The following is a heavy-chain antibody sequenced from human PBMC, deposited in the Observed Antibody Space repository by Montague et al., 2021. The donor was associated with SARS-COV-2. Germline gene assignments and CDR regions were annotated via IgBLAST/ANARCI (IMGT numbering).Heavy chain of an antibody. V-gene: IGHV4-38-2*02. D-gene: IGHD2-8*01. Sequence: SETLSLTCTVSGYSITHAYYWGWIRQHPGKGLVWIGNILHGGSTYYNPSRKSRVTISVDTSNNQFSLKLTSVTAADTAVYYCASTSQYCTPTNVYLPNAMDVWGQGNPVTVSS. CDR2: ILHGGST. CDR1: GYSITHAYY. J-gene: IGHJ6*02. CDR3: ASTSQYCTPTNVYLPNAMDV.